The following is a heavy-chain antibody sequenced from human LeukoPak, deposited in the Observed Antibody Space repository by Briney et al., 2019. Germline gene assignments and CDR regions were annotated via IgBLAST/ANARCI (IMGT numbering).Heavy chain of an antibody. CDR3: VYDSSGYYYGY. Sequence: GGSLRLSCAASGFTFSSYSMNWVRQAPGKGLEWVSYISSSSSTIYYADSVKGRFTISRDNAKNSLYLQMNSLRAEDTAVYYCVYDSSGYYYGYWGQGTLVTVSS. V-gene: IGHV3-48*04. J-gene: IGHJ4*02. CDR1: GFTFSSYS. CDR2: ISSSSSTI. D-gene: IGHD3-22*01.